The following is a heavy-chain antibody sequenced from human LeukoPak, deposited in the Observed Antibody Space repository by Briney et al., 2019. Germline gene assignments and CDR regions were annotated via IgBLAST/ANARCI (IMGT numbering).Heavy chain of an antibody. Sequence: SETLSLTCTVSGGSISSSSYYWGWIRQPPGKGLEWIGSIYYSGSTYYNPSLKSRVTISVDTSKNQFSLKLSSVTAADTAVYYCARDIWDYGSGLPFDYWGQGTLVTVSS. CDR1: GGSISSSSYY. CDR3: ARDIWDYGSGLPFDY. V-gene: IGHV4-39*07. CDR2: IYYSGST. D-gene: IGHD3-10*01. J-gene: IGHJ4*02.